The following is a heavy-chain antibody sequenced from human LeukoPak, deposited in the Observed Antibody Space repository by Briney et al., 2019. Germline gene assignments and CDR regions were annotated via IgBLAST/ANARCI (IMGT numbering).Heavy chain of an antibody. CDR3: VKVRRQGSGYDGYDI. D-gene: IGHD3-16*01. Sequence: ASVKVSCKASGYTFTSYDINWVRQATGQGLEWMGWMNPNTGNTGYAQKFQGRITNTRNTSISTAYMELSSLRSEDTAVYYCVKVRRQGSGYDGYDIWGQGTMVAVCS. CDR2: MNPNTGNT. V-gene: IGHV1-8*01. J-gene: IGHJ3*02. CDR1: GYTFTSYD.